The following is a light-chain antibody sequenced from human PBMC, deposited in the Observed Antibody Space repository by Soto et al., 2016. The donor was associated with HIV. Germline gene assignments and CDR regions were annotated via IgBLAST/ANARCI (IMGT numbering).Light chain of an antibody. Sequence: SYELTQPPSVSVAPGETATITCGGYKIGNKLVHWYRQRPGQAPVLAIYDDDDRPSGIPERFSGSNSGNTATLTINTVEAGDEADYYCQVWDSDRDHVVFGGGTKLNV. V-gene: IGLV3-21*04. CDR1: KIGNKL. CDR2: DDD. CDR3: QVWDSDRDHVV. J-gene: IGLJ2*01.